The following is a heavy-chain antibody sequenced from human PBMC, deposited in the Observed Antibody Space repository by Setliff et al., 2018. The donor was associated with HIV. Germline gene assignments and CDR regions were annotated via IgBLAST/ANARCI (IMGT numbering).Heavy chain of an antibody. Sequence: GGSLRLSCAVSGLTFSRYGFHWVRQVPGKGLDWVTFIQYDESNKYYGDSVRGRFTISRDNSKNTLYLQMNSLRSEDTAVYFCAKSFNSGPTNWNIDVWGTGTMVTVSS. CDR3: AKSFNSGPTNWNIDV. J-gene: IGHJ6*03. D-gene: IGHD1-20*01. CDR2: IQYDESNK. CDR1: GLTFSRYG. V-gene: IGHV3-30*02.